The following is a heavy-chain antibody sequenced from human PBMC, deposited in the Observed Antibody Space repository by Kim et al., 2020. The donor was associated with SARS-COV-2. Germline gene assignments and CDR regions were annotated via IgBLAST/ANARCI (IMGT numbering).Heavy chain of an antibody. Sequence: SETLSLTCAVYGGSFSGYYWSWIRQPPGKGLEWIGEINHSGSTNYNPSLKSRVTISVDTSKNQFSLKLSSVTAADTAVYYCARAGGWYDSGFDYWGQGTLVTVSS. J-gene: IGHJ4*02. CDR2: INHSGST. CDR1: GGSFSGYY. V-gene: IGHV4-34*01. D-gene: IGHD3-3*01. CDR3: ARAGGWYDSGFDY.